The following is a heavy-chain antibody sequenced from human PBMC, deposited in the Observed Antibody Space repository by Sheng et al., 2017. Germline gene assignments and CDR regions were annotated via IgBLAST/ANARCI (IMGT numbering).Heavy chain of an antibody. J-gene: IGHJ4*02. V-gene: IGHV4-59*11. D-gene: IGHD2-21*02. Sequence: GPGLVKPSETLSLTCTVSGGSISSHYWSWIRQPPGKGLEWIGYIYYSGSTNYNPSLKSRVTISVDTSKNQFSLKLSSVTAADTAVYYCARANLVVTPFDYWGQGTLVTVSS. CDR2: IYYSGST. CDR3: ARANLVVTPFDY. CDR1: GGSISSHY.